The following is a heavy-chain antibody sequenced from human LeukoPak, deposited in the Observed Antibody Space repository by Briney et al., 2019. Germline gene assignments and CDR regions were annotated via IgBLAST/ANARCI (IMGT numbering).Heavy chain of an antibody. CDR1: GGSISSSSYY. CDR3: ARNDPGWLLSWGAFDI. V-gene: IGHV4-39*07. Sequence: SETLSLTCTVSGGSISSSSYYWGWIRQPPGKGLEWIGSIYYSGSTYYNPSLKSRVTISVDTSKNQFSLKLSSVTAADTAVYYCARNDPGWLLSWGAFDIWGQGTMVTVSS. D-gene: IGHD3-3*01. CDR2: IYYSGST. J-gene: IGHJ3*02.